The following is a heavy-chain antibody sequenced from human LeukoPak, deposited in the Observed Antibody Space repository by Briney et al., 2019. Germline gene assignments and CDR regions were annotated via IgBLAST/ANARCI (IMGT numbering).Heavy chain of an antibody. CDR1: GGTFISYA. V-gene: IGHV1-69*05. D-gene: IGHD3-22*01. J-gene: IGHJ4*02. CDR2: IIPIFGTG. Sequence: ASVKVSCKASGGTFISYAISWVGQAPGQGGEWMGRIIPIFGTGNYAKKFKGRVTITTEEYTSTAYMELRRKRETDRAVYYCARVNNYYDSSGYYPLDYWGQGTLVTVSS. CDR3: ARVNNYYDSSGYYPLDY.